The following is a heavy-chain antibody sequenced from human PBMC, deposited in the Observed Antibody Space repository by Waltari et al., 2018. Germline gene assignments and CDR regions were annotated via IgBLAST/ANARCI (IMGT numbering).Heavy chain of an antibody. CDR3: AREVPYYDFEGSRCDL. D-gene: IGHD3-16*01. J-gene: IGHJ5*02. Sequence: QVQLVQSGAEVKRPGASVKVSCTASGYTFSNYDIHWVRQAPGQGLEWMGMINPGGGGTGYGQKYQGRMIRTRDTSTTTVYMELGRLSSDDTAVHYCAREVPYYDFEGSRCDLWGQGTLVTVSS. CDR1: GYTFSNYD. V-gene: IGHV1-46*01. CDR2: INPGGGGT.